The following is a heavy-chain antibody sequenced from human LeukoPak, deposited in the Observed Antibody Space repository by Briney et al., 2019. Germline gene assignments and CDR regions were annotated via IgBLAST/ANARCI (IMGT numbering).Heavy chain of an antibody. V-gene: IGHV3-23*01. J-gene: IGHJ4*02. Sequence: GGSLTLSCTASGFTFSRYAMSWLRQAPGKGVEGVSAISGSGGSTNYADSVKGRFTISRDNSKNTLYLQMNSLRAEDTAVYYCATHDDCDILTGYYHYWGQGTLVTVSS. CDR3: ATHDDCDILTGYYHY. CDR1: GFTFSRYA. D-gene: IGHD3-9*01. CDR2: ISGSGGST.